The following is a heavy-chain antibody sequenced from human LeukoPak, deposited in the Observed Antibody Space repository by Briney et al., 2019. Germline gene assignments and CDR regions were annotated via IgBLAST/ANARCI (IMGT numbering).Heavy chain of an antibody. Sequence: ASQTLSLTCAISGDSVSSNSAAWNWIRQSPSRGLEWLGRTYYRSKWYNDYAVSVKSRITINPDTSKNQFSLQLNSVTPEDTAVYYCARALRWLQLEGDAFDIWGQGTMVTVSS. J-gene: IGHJ3*02. D-gene: IGHD5-24*01. CDR3: ARALRWLQLEGDAFDI. CDR2: TYYRSKWYN. V-gene: IGHV6-1*01. CDR1: GDSVSSNSAA.